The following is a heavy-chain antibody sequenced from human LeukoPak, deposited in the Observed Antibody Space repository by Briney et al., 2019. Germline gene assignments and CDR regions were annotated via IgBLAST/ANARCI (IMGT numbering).Heavy chain of an antibody. J-gene: IGHJ4*02. CDR3: ATGPPSQYCSSTSCYYNYFDY. CDR2: FDPEDGET. V-gene: IGHV1-24*01. CDR1: GYTLTELS. Sequence: GASVKVSCKVSGYTLTELSMHWVRQAPGKGLEWMGGFDPEDGETIYAQKFQSRVTMTEDTSTDTAYMELSSLRSEDTAVYYCATGPPSQYCSSTSCYYNYFDYWGQGTLVTVSS. D-gene: IGHD2-2*01.